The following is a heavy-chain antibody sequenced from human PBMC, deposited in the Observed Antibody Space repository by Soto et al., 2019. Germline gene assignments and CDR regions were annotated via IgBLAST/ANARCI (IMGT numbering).Heavy chain of an antibody. J-gene: IGHJ4*02. CDR1: GGSVSTKTYY. CDR2: VYYSGTT. CDR3: ARTTAVPNTLRSRYFFDF. Sequence: ETLSLTCSVSGGSVSTKTYYWSWIRQPPGKRLEWIGYVYYSGTTNYNPSLKSRVTISIDMSKNQFSLRLSSVTAADTALYYCARTTAVPNTLRSRYFFDFWGQGTLVTVSS. D-gene: IGHD3-9*01. V-gene: IGHV4-61*01.